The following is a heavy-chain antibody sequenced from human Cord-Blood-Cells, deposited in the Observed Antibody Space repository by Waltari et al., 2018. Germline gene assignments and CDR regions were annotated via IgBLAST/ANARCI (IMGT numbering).Heavy chain of an antibody. Sequence: QVQLVQSGAEVKKPGSSVKVSCKASGGTFSSYAIRWVRQAPGQGLAWMGGIIPIFGTANYAQKFQGRVTITADKSTSTAYMELSSLRSEDTAVYYCARGYCSSTSCYRDAFDIWGQGTMVTVSS. CDR2: IIPIFGTA. J-gene: IGHJ3*02. CDR3: ARGYCSSTSCYRDAFDI. D-gene: IGHD2-2*01. CDR1: GGTFSSYA. V-gene: IGHV1-69*06.